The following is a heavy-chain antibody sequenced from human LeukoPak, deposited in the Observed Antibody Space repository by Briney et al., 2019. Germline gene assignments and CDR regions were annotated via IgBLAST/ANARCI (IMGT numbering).Heavy chain of an antibody. CDR3: AREPGYCSSTSCHANWFDP. CDR2: ISAYNGNT. D-gene: IGHD2-2*01. J-gene: IGHJ5*02. CDR1: GYTFTSYG. Sequence: GASVKVSCKASGYTFTSYGISWVRQAPGQGLEWMGWISAYNGNTNYAQKLQGRVTTTTDTSTSTAYMELRSLRSDDTAVYYCAREPGYCSSTSCHANWFDPWGQGTLVTVSS. V-gene: IGHV1-18*01.